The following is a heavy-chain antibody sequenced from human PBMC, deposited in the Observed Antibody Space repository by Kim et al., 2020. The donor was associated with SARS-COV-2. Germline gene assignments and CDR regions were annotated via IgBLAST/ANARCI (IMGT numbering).Heavy chain of an antibody. J-gene: IGHJ6*02. V-gene: IGHV4-30-4*01. CDR2: IYYSGST. Sequence: SETLSLTCTVSGGSISSGDYYWSWIRQPPGKGLEWIGYIYYSGSTYYNPSLKSRVTISVDTSKNQFSLKLSSVTAADTAVYYCARGRPPAPLFGSTSSHWYASYYYGMDVWGQGTTVTVSS. D-gene: IGHD2-2*01. CDR3: ARGRPPAPLFGSTSSHWYASYYYGMDV. CDR1: GGSISSGDYY.